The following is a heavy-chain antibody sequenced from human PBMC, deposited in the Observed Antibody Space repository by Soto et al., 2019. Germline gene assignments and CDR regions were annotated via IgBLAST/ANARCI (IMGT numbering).Heavy chain of an antibody. CDR3: AFPTRLSAGKTGFDF. CDR1: GFTVSSNY. D-gene: IGHD6-13*01. V-gene: IGHV3-53*01. J-gene: IGHJ4*02. CDR2: IYSGGST. Sequence: GALRLSCAASGFTVSSNYMTWVRQAPGKGLEWVSLIYSGGSTYYANSVKGRFTISRDNSKNTLYLQMNSLRAEDTARYFCAFPTRLSAGKTGFDFWGQGTLVTVSS.